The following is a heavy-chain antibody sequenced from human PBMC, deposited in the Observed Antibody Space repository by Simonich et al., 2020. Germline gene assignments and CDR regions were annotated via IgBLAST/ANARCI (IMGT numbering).Heavy chain of an antibody. Sequence: QLQLQESGPGLVKPSETLSLTCTVSGGSISSSSYYWGWIRQPPGKGLEWIGSIFYSGSTYYNPSHTSRVTISVDTSKNQFSLKLSSVTAADTAVYYCARWAYSSSYFDYWGQGTLVTVSS. V-gene: IGHV4-39*01. J-gene: IGHJ4*02. CDR1: GGSISSSSYY. CDR2: IFYSGST. CDR3: ARWAYSSSYFDY. D-gene: IGHD6-6*01.